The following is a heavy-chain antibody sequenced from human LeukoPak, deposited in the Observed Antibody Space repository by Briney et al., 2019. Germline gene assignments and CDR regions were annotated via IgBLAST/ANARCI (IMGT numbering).Heavy chain of an antibody. J-gene: IGHJ4*02. CDR1: GYTFTGYY. D-gene: IGHD6-19*01. Sequence: ASVKVSCKASGYTFTGYYMHWVRQAPGQGLEWMGWINPNSGGTNYAQKFQGRVTMTRDTSISTAYMELSRLRSDDTAVYYCAYGYSSCWYFPNFDYWGQGTLVTVSS. CDR3: AYGYSSCWYFPNFDY. V-gene: IGHV1-2*02. CDR2: INPNSGGT.